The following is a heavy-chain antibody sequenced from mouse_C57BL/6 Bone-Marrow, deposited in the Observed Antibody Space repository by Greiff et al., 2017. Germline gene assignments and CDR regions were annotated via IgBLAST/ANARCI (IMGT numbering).Heavy chain of an antibody. CDR2: IVPSDSYT. CDR3: ARERNYYGSSYNWYFDV. Sequence: QVQLQQPGAELVMPGASVKLSCKASGYTFTSYWMHWVKQRPGQGLEWIGEIVPSDSYTNYNQKFKGKSTLTVDKSSSTAYMQLSSLTSEDSAVYNYARERNYYGSSYNWYFDVWGTGTTVTVSS. V-gene: IGHV1-69*01. D-gene: IGHD1-1*01. J-gene: IGHJ1*03. CDR1: GYTFTSYW.